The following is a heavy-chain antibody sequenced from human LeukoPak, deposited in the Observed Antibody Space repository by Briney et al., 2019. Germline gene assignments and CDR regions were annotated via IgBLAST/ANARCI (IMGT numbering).Heavy chain of an antibody. CDR2: INHSGST. Sequence: SETLSLTCAVYGGSFSGYYWSWIRQPPGKGLEWIGEINHSGSTNYNPSLKSRVTISVDTSKNQFSLKLSSVTAADTAVYYCARHFRTGGYYYGHYYYYMDVWGKGTTVTVSS. CDR1: GGSFSGYY. J-gene: IGHJ6*03. D-gene: IGHD3-22*01. CDR3: ARHFRTGGYYYGHYYYYMDV. V-gene: IGHV4-34*01.